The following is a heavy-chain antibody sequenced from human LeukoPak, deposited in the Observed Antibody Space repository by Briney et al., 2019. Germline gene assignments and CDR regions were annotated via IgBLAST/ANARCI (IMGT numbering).Heavy chain of an antibody. J-gene: IGHJ4*02. Sequence: SVKVSCKASGGTLSSYAISWVRQAPGQGLEWMGRIIPIFGTANYAQKFQGRVTITTDESTSTAYMELSSLRSEDTAVYYCARAPCSGGSCYSLEFDYWGQGTLVTVSS. V-gene: IGHV1-69*05. D-gene: IGHD2-15*01. CDR1: GGTLSSYA. CDR2: IIPIFGTA. CDR3: ARAPCSGGSCYSLEFDY.